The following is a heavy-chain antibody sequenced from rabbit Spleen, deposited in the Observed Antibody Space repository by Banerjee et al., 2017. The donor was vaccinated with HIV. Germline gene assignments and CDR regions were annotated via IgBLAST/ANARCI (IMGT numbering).Heavy chain of an antibody. D-gene: IGHD1-1*01. Sequence: QSLEESGGDLVKPGASLTLTCTASGFSFSSDYYMCWVRQAPGKGLECGACIYPGNSGSTYYANWAKGRLTISKASSTTVTLQMTSLTVVDTATYFCARDLPGVIGWNFNLWGPGTLVTVS. CDR2: IYPGNSGST. CDR1: GFSFSSDYY. J-gene: IGHJ4*01. CDR3: ARDLPGVIGWNFNL. V-gene: IGHV1S40*01.